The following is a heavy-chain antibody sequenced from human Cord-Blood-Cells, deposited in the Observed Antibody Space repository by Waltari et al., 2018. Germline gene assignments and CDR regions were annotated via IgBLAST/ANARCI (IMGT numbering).Heavy chain of an antibody. Sequence: QVQLQQWGAGLLKPSETLSLTCAVYGGSFSGYYWSWIRQPPGKGLEWIGEINHSGSTNYKPSLKSRVTISVDTSKNQFSLKLSSVTAADTAAYYCARLVVVVASFDLWGRGTLVTVSS. D-gene: IGHD2-15*01. CDR3: ARLVVVVASFDL. V-gene: IGHV4-34*01. CDR1: GGSFSGYY. J-gene: IGHJ2*01. CDR2: INHSGST.